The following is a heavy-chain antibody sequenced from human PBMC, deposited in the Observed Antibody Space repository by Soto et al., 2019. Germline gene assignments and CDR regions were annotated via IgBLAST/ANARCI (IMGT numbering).Heavy chain of an antibody. CDR2: ISYDGSNK. CDR3: AYCSSTSCYSSYWYFVL. CDR1: GFTFSSYA. J-gene: IGHJ2*01. Sequence: QGQLVESGGGVVQPGRSLRLTCAASGFTFSSYAMHWVRQAPGKGLEWLAVISYDGSNKYYADSVKGRFTISRDNSKNTLYMQMNSLRAEDTAVYYCAYCSSTSCYSSYWYFVLWGRGTLVTVSS. V-gene: IGHV3-30-3*01. D-gene: IGHD2-2*02.